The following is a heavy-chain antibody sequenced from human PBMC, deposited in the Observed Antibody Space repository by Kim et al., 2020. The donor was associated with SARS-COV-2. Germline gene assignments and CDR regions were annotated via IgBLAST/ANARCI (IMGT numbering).Heavy chain of an antibody. J-gene: IGHJ5*02. CDR1: GYTFTGYY. V-gene: IGHV1-2*02. Sequence: ASVKVSCKASGYTFTGYYMHWVRQAPGQGLEWMGWINPNSGGTNYAQKFQGRVTMTRDTSISTAYMELSRLRSDDTAVYYCARDKRIAVAENWFDPWGQGTLVTVSS. D-gene: IGHD6-19*01. CDR2: INPNSGGT. CDR3: ARDKRIAVAENWFDP.